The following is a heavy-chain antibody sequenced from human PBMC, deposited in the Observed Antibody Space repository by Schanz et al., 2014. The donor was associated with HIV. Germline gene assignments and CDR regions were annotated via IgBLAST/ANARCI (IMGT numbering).Heavy chain of an antibody. Sequence: QVQLVQSGAEVKKPGASVKVSCKASGYTFTSYDINWVRQATGQGLEWMGWINPNSGGTNYAQKFQGRVTMTRDTSISTAYMELSRLRSDDTAVYYCARGPKWEGLMDVWGQGTTVIVSS. CDR1: GYTFTSYD. CDR3: ARGPKWEGLMDV. D-gene: IGHD1-26*01. CDR2: INPNSGGT. V-gene: IGHV1-2*02. J-gene: IGHJ6*02.